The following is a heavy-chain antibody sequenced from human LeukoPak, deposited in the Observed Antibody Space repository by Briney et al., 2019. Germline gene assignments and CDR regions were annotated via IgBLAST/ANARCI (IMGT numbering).Heavy chain of an antibody. CDR3: AKDGPSGTFDF. CDR1: GFIFSSCA. J-gene: IGHJ4*02. V-gene: IGHV3-23*01. CDR2: ISASGGST. D-gene: IGHD3/OR15-3a*01. Sequence: GGSLRLSCAASGFIFSSCAMSWVRQAPGKGLEWVSAISASGGSTYYADSVKGRFTVSRDNSKNTLYLQMNSLRAEDTANYYCAKDGPSGTFDFWGQGTLVTVSS.